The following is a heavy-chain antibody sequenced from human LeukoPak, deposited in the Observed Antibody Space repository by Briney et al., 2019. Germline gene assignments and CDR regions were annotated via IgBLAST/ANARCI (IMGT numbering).Heavy chain of an antibody. CDR2: ISSSGSTI. CDR1: GFTFSDYY. CDR3: ARDGRYYDSSGYSYYYGMDV. D-gene: IGHD3-22*01. Sequence: GGSLRLSCAASGFTFSDYYMSWIRQAPGKGLEWVSYISSSGSTIYYADSVKGRFTISRDNAKNSLYLQMNSLRAEDTAVYYCARDGRYYDSSGYSYYYGMDVWGQGTTVTVPS. V-gene: IGHV3-11*01. J-gene: IGHJ6*02.